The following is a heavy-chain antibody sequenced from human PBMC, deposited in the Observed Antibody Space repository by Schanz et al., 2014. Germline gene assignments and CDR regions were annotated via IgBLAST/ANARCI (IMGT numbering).Heavy chain of an antibody. D-gene: IGHD1-1*01. CDR1: GGSIRSGTYY. J-gene: IGHJ2*01. Sequence: QVQLQESGPGLVKPSQTLSLTCTVSGGSIRSGTYYWSWIRQPAGKALEWVGRVFPNGITNYNPSRKSRVPISLDTPKNQFSRTLTPLTAADTAVYYCARDTTWRLDLWGRGTLVTVSS. CDR3: ARDTTWRLDL. CDR2: VFPNGIT. V-gene: IGHV4-61*02.